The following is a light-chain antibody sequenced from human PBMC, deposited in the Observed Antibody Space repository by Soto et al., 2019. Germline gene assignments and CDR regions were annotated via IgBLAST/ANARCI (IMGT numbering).Light chain of an antibody. CDR3: QQYGSSHPIT. CDR1: QSISNS. V-gene: IGKV1-5*01. CDR2: DAS. Sequence: DIEMTQYPSTLSGSAGDRVTLTCGGSQSISNSLAWYHQKPGKTPNLLIYDASNLGSGVPSRFRGSGSGTEFTLPISSLQSDDFAVYYCQQYGSSHPITFGQGTRLEIK. J-gene: IGKJ5*01.